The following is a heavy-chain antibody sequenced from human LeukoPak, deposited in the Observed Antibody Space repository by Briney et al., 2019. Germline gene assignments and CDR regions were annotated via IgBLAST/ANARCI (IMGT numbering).Heavy chain of an antibody. Sequence: GGSLRLSCAASGFTFSDYFMSWIRQAPGKGLEWVSYISSSGSTIYYADSVKGRFTISRDNSKNTLYLQMNSLRAEDTAVYYCAKGFGGLWSPLDYWGQGTLVTVSS. CDR2: ISSSGSTI. CDR3: AKGFGGLWSPLDY. J-gene: IGHJ4*02. D-gene: IGHD3-16*01. CDR1: GFTFSDYF. V-gene: IGHV3-11*01.